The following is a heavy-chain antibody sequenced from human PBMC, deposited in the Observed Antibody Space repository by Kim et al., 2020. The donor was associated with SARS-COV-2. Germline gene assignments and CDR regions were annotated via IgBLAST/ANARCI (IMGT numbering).Heavy chain of an antibody. V-gene: IGHV3-15*01. CDR3: TTDFELLWFGDYYGGGS. D-gene: IGHD3-10*01. CDR1: GFTFSNAW. J-gene: IGHJ5*02. CDR2: IKSKTDGGTT. Sequence: GGSLRLSCAASGFTFSNAWMSWVRQAPGKGLEWVGRIKSKTDGGTTDYAAPVKGRFTISRDDSKNTLYLQMNSLKTEDTAVYYCTTDFELLWFGDYYGGGSWGQGTLVTVSS.